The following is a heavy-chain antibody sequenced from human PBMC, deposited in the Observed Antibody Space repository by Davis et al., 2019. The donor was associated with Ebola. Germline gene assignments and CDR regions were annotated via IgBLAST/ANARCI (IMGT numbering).Heavy chain of an antibody. J-gene: IGHJ3*02. CDR1: GFIFRNYV. CDR3: VKDSSNIWFDI. D-gene: IGHD2/OR15-2a*01. CDR2: FGTVGDT. Sequence: PGGSLRLSCETSGFIFRNYVMSWVRQAPGKGLEWVSTFGTVGDTYYADSVKGRFAMSRDNSRDTLYLQMNSLRVEDSAIYYCVKDSSNIWFDIWGQGTLVTVSS. V-gene: IGHV3-23*01.